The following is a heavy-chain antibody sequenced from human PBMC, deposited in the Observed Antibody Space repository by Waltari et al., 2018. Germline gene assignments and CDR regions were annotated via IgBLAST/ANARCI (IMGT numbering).Heavy chain of an antibody. J-gene: IGHJ6*02. CDR3: AGGYSSYYGMDV. Sequence: EVQLVESGGGLVKLGGSWRRSCAAAESPVNPFTMNWVRQAPGKGLEWVSSISSTSSDIYYADSVKGRFTISRDNAKSSLYLQLNSLRAEDTAVYYCAGGYSSYYGMDVWGQGTTVTVSS. CDR2: ISSTSSDI. V-gene: IGHV3-21*02. CDR1: ESPVNPFT. D-gene: IGHD6-13*01.